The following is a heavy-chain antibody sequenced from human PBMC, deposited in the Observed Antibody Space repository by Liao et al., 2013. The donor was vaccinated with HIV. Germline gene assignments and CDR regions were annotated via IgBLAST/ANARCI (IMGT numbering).Heavy chain of an antibody. V-gene: IGHV4-61*02. D-gene: IGHD6-13*01. Sequence: QVQLQESGPGLVRPSETLSLTCSVSGVSISTGGFYWNWIRQPAGKGLEWIGRIHFDGTTNHNPSLMSRVSISLDTSRNEVSLSLTSVTAADTAVYYCARDGGSNWFFGANDYWGRGTLVTVSS. CDR2: IHFDGTT. CDR3: ARDGGSNWFFGANDY. J-gene: IGHJ4*02. CDR1: GVSISTGGFY.